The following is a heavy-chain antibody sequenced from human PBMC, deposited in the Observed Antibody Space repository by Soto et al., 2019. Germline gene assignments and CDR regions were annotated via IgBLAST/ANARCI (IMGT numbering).Heavy chain of an antibody. Sequence: SETLSLTCTVSGGSISSYYWSWIRQPPGKGLEWIGYIYYSGSTNYNPSLKSRVTISVDTSKNQFSLKLSSVTAADTAVYYCAGTRYSSGWFPSINAFDIWGQGTMVTVSS. V-gene: IGHV4-59*08. CDR2: IYYSGST. CDR1: GGSISSYY. D-gene: IGHD6-19*01. J-gene: IGHJ3*02. CDR3: AGTRYSSGWFPSINAFDI.